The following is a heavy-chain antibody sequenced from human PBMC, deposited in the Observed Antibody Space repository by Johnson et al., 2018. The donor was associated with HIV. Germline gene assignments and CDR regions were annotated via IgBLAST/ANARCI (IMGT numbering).Heavy chain of an antibody. CDR3: AKDQLVGATYAAFDI. D-gene: IGHD1-26*01. CDR1: GFSVSRSY. V-gene: IGHV3-66*01. Sequence: MHLVESGGGLVQPGGSLRLSCVTSGFSVSRSYMNWVRQAPGKGLEWVSTLYIGGTSYYGDSVKGRFTISRDSSKNTLHLQMNNLRDEDTAVYYCAKDQLVGATYAAFDIWGQGTMVTVSS. CDR2: LYIGGTS. J-gene: IGHJ3*02.